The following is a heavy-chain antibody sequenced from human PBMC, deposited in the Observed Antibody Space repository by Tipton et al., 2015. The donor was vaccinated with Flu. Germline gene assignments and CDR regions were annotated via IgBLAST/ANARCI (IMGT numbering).Heavy chain of an antibody. D-gene: IGHD3-22*01. Sequence: TLSLTCTASYGSMTGHYWSWIRQPPGKGLEWIWYMYHSGSSNYNPSLKSRLTVSVDTSNFQSSLTLTSVTAADTAVYYCARGDSSGYYLDYWGQGILVTVSS. CDR2: MYHSGSS. CDR1: YGSMTGHY. V-gene: IGHV4-59*11. CDR3: ARGDSSGYYLDY. J-gene: IGHJ4*02.